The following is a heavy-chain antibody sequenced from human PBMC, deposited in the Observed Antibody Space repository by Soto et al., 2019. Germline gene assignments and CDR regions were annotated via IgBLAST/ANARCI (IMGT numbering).Heavy chain of an antibody. D-gene: IGHD3-3*02. CDR3: ARDGHFWSWDY. CDR2: INPDTGST. Sequence: QVQLVQSGAEVKKPGASVKVSCQASGYSFTSCYLHWVRQAPGQGLEWMGIINPDTGSTTYSQKFQGRVTMTRDTSTSTVHMELSSLRSEDTAVYYCARDGHFWSWDYWGQGTPVTASS. V-gene: IGHV1-46*01. CDR1: GYSFTSCY. J-gene: IGHJ4*02.